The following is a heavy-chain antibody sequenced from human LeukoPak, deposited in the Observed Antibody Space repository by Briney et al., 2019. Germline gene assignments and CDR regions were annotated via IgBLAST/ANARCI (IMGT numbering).Heavy chain of an antibody. CDR2: IKPDTGAT. J-gene: IGHJ4*02. CDR1: GYTFTGHY. Sequence: ASVKVSCKASGYTFTGHYFHWLRQAPGQGLEWMGWIKPDTGATNFAQKFHGKLTMTTDTSISTGYMELRSLTSDDTAMYYCARDHDFGPDYWGQGTLVTVS. CDR3: ARDHDFGPDY. V-gene: IGHV1-2*02. D-gene: IGHD4/OR15-4a*01.